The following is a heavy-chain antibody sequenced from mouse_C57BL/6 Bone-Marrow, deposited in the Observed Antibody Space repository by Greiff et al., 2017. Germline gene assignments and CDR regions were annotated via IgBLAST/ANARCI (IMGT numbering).Heavy chain of an antibody. CDR1: GYAFTNYL. D-gene: IGHD2-2*01. V-gene: IGHV1-54*01. Sequence: QVQLQQSGAELVRPGTSVKVSCKASGYAFTNYLIEWVKQRPGQGLEWIGVINPGSGGTNYNEKFKGKATLTADKSSSTAYMQLSSLTSEDAAAYFCSGWLQWDFDVGGTGTAVTVSA. J-gene: IGHJ1*03. CDR3: SGWLQWDFDV. CDR2: INPGSGGT.